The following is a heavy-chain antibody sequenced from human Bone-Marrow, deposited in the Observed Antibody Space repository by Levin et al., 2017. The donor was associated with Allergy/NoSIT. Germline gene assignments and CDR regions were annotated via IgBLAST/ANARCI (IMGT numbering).Heavy chain of an antibody. V-gene: IGHV1-69*13. CDR1: GGTFSSYA. CDR3: AARYYYDSSDGNWFDP. D-gene: IGHD3-22*01. CDR2: IIPIFGTA. Sequence: SVKVSCKASGGTFSSYAISWVRQAPGQGLEWMGGIIPIFGTANYAQKFQGRVTITADESTSTAYMELSSLRSEDTAVYYCAARYYYDSSDGNWFDPWGQGTLVTVSS. J-gene: IGHJ5*02.